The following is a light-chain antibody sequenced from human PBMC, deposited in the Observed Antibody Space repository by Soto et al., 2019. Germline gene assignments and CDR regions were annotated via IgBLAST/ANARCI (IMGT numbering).Light chain of an antibody. CDR1: QTISSN. V-gene: IGKV3-15*01. CDR2: GAS. Sequence: EIVMTQSPATLSVSPGERATLSCRASQTISSNLAWYQQKPGQAPRLLIHGASTWATGVPARFSGSGSGTEFTLTISSLQSEDLAVYYCQQYHNWPPQYTFGQGTKLQIK. J-gene: IGKJ2*01. CDR3: QQYHNWPPQYT.